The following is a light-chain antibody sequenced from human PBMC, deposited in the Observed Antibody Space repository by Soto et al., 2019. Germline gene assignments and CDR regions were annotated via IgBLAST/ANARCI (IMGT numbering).Light chain of an antibody. CDR1: SSDVGGYDY. Sequence: QSVLTQPPSASGSPGQSVTMSCTGTSSDVGGYDYVSWYQQHPGKAPKLMIYEVSKRPSGVPDRFSGSKFGNTASLTVSGLQAEDEADYYCSSYAGSSTYVFGTGTKVTVL. J-gene: IGLJ1*01. V-gene: IGLV2-8*01. CDR3: SSYAGSSTYV. CDR2: EVS.